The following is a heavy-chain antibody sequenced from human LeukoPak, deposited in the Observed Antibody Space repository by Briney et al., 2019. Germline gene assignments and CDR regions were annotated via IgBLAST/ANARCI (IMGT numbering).Heavy chain of an antibody. CDR2: IYYSGNT. Sequence: SETLSLTCTVSGGSISSEDYYWSWIRQPPGKGLEWIGYIYYSGNTYYNPSLKSRVIMSIDTSNNQFSLKLSSVTAADTAVYYCAAPTNGPDDSWGQGTLVTVSS. CDR1: GGSISSEDYY. D-gene: IGHD2-8*01. J-gene: IGHJ4*02. CDR3: AAPTNGPDDS. V-gene: IGHV4-30-4*01.